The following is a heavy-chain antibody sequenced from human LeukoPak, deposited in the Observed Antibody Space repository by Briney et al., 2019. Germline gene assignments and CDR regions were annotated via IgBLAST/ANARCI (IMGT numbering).Heavy chain of an antibody. J-gene: IGHJ3*02. CDR1: GFTCRSYS. V-gene: IGHV3-21*01. CDR3: ARGGAGATKDDTFDI. Sequence: GGSLRLSCADSGFTCRSYSMNWVRQAPGRGLEWVSSISSGSSVIFYADSVKGRFTISRDNAKNSLYLQMISLRAEDTAMYYCARGGAGATKDDTFDIWGQGTMVTVSS. D-gene: IGHD1-1*01. CDR2: ISSGSSVI.